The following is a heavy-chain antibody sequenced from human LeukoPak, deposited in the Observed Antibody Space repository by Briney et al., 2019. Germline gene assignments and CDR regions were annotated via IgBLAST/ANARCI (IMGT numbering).Heavy chain of an antibody. CDR1: GFTVSSNY. J-gene: IGHJ4*02. V-gene: IGHV3-66*02. CDR3: ARVGCSSSWYYYFDY. D-gene: IGHD6-13*01. CDR2: IYSGGST. Sequence: PGGSLRLSCAASGFTVSSNYMSWVRQAPGKGLEWVSVIYSGGSTYYADSVKGRFTISRDNSKNTLYLQMNSLRAEDTAVYYCARVGCSSSWYYYFDYWGQGTLVAVSS.